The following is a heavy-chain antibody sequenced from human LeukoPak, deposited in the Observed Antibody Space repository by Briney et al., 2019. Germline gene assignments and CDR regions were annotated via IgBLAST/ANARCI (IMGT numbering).Heavy chain of an antibody. CDR1: GFTFSTYA. D-gene: IGHD3-10*01. Sequence: GGSLRLSCAASGFTFSTYAMHWVRQAPGKALEYVSAISSNVDSTYYADSVKGRFTISRDNSKNSLSLQMGSLRAEDMAVYYCARGANYDGSGSYYNEPMNYWGQGTLVTVSS. CDR3: ARGANYDGSGSYYNEPMNY. V-gene: IGHV3-64*02. J-gene: IGHJ4*02. CDR2: ISSNVDST.